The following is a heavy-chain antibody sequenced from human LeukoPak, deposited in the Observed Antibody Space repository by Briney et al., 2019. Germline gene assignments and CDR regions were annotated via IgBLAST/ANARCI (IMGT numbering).Heavy chain of an antibody. Sequence: GGSLRLSCAASGFTFSSYGMHWVRQAPGKGLEWVAFIRYDGSDTNYADSVKGRFTISRDNSKNRLYMQMNSLRSEDTAVYFCAKSPEYSWGQGTLVTVSS. CDR1: GFTFSSYG. CDR3: AKSPEYS. D-gene: IGHD2/OR15-2a*01. J-gene: IGHJ5*02. V-gene: IGHV3-30*02. CDR2: IRYDGSDT.